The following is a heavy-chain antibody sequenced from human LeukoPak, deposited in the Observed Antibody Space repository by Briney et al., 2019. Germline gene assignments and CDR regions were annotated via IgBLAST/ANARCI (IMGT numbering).Heavy chain of an antibody. D-gene: IGHD2-2*01. CDR2: FDPEDGET. CDR3: ARDGCSSTSCFGTYYYGMDV. J-gene: IGHJ6*02. V-gene: IGHV1-24*01. Sequence: ASVKVSCKVSGYTLTELSMHWVRQAPGKGLEWMGGFDPEDGETIYAQKFQGRVTMTEDTSTDTAYMELSSLRSEDTAVYYCARDGCSSTSCFGTYYYGMDVWGQGTTVTVSS. CDR1: GYTLTELS.